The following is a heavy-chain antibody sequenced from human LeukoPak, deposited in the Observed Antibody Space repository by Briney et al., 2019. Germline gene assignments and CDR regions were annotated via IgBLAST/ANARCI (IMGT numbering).Heavy chain of an antibody. CDR2: IIPIFGTA. Sequence: ASVKVSCKASGGTFSSYAISWVRQAPGQGLEWMGGIIPIFGTANYAQKFQGRVTITADESTSTAYMELSSLRSEDTAVYYCARVGLQLGYYYSYYMDVWGKGTTVTISS. CDR1: GGTFSSYA. J-gene: IGHJ6*03. V-gene: IGHV1-69*13. CDR3: ARVGLQLGYYYSYYMDV. D-gene: IGHD2-2*01.